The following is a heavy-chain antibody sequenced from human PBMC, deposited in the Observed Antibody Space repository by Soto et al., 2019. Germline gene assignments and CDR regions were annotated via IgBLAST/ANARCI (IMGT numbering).Heavy chain of an antibody. V-gene: IGHV4-38-2*01. CDR3: GGDYTDTKDYLDY. J-gene: IGHJ4*02. Sequence: SETLSLTCAVSGYSISRGYYWGWTRHPPGKGLEWIGSFHHSGRTNYNPSLKSRVSISVDTSKSQLSLKLSSVTTADTAVYYCGGDYTDTKDYLDYWGQGTLVTVSS. CDR1: GYSISRGYY. CDR2: FHHSGRT. D-gene: IGHD4-4*01.